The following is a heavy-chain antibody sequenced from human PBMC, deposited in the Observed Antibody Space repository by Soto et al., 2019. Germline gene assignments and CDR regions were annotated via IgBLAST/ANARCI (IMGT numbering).Heavy chain of an antibody. D-gene: IGHD3-9*01. CDR1: GYTFSSYG. V-gene: IGHV1-18*01. CDR2: ISAYNGNT. Sequence: QVQRVQSGAEVKKPGASVKVSCKASGYTFSSYGISWVRQAPGQGLEWMGWISAYNGNTNYAQKLQGRVTMTTDTSTSTAYMELRSLRSDDTAVYYCARGPNYDILTGNYDGMDVWGQGTTVTVSS. CDR3: ARGPNYDILTGNYDGMDV. J-gene: IGHJ6*02.